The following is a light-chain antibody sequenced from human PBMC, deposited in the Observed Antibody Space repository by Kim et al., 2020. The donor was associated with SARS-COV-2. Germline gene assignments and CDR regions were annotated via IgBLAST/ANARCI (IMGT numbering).Light chain of an antibody. J-gene: IGKJ4*01. V-gene: IGKV3-11*01. Sequence: PGEGATLSCGASHNVGINLAWYQQTPGQSPRLLIYDAAMRAAGIPDRFSGSGSGTDFTLTIGSLAPEDFAIYYCQQRGSWPPAVTFGGGTKVDIK. CDR2: DAA. CDR3: QQRGSWPPAVT. CDR1: HNVGIN.